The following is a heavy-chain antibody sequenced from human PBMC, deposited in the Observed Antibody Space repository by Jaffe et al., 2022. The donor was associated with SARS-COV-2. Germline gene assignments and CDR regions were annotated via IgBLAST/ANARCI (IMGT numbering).Heavy chain of an antibody. J-gene: IGHJ5*02. Sequence: QLHLQESGPGLVKPSETLSLTCSVSGGSVDSRYYSWVWIRQPPGKGLEWIGSFSYSGSTHYNTSLRSRVTISVDTSQNNFSVKLTSLTAADTAVYYCARLDPSIAVAGTNHWGQGTLVIVSS. V-gene: IGHV4-39*02. CDR1: GGSVDSRYYS. D-gene: IGHD6-19*01. CDR2: FSYSGST. CDR3: ARLDPSIAVAGTNH.